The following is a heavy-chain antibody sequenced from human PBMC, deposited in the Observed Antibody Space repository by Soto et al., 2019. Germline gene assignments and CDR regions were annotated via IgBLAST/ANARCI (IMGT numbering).Heavy chain of an antibody. CDR2: IYYSGST. V-gene: IGHV4-30-4*01. D-gene: IGHD6-6*01. Sequence: SETLSLTCTVSGGSISSGDYYWSWIRQPPGKGLEWIGYIYYSGSTYYNPSLKSRVTISVDTSKNQFSLKLSSVTAADTAVYYCARVGAGSSGEDWFDPWGQGTLVTVSS. CDR1: GGSISSGDYY. CDR3: ARVGAGSSGEDWFDP. J-gene: IGHJ5*02.